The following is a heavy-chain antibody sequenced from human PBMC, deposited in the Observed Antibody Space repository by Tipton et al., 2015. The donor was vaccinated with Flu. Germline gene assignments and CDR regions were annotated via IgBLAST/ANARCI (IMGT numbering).Heavy chain of an antibody. J-gene: IGHJ2*01. CDR1: GGSISSYY. V-gene: IGHV4-59*03. D-gene: IGHD3-3*01. Sequence: TLSLTCNVSGGSISSYYWSWIRQPPGKGLEWIGYIFYSGSTNYSPSLKGRVTMSVDTSKNQFSLKVTSVIAADTAVYYCARSGFYPNWYFDLWGRGTLVTVSS. CDR3: ARSGFYPNWYFDL. CDR2: IFYSGST.